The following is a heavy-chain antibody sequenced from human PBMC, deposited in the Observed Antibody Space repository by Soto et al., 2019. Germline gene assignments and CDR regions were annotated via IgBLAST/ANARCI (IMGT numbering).Heavy chain of an antibody. V-gene: IGHV1-18*01. CDR1: GYTFSRYG. CDR3: ARDRSNELDP. Sequence: GAPVKVSCKASGYTFSRYGISWVRQAPGQGVEWMGWISAYNGNTNYAQKLQGRVTMTTDTSTSTAYMELRSLRSDDTAVYYCARDRSNELDPWGQGTLVTVSS. J-gene: IGHJ5*02. CDR2: ISAYNGNT.